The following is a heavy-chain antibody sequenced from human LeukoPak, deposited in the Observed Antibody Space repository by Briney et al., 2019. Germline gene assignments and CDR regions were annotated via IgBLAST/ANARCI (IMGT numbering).Heavy chain of an antibody. CDR2: IKQDGSEK. V-gene: IGHV3-7*01. D-gene: IGHD3-10*01. CDR1: GFTFSSYE. CDR3: ARNPGTLWFGETRYYFDY. Sequence: GGSLRLSCAASGFTFSSYEMNWVRQAPGKGLEWVANIKQDGSEKYYVDSVKGRFTISRDNAKNSLYLQMNSLRAEDTAVYYCARNPGTLWFGETRYYFDYWGQGTLVTVSS. J-gene: IGHJ4*02.